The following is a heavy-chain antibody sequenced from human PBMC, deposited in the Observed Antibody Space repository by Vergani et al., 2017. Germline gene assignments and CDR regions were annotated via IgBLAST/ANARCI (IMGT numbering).Heavy chain of an antibody. CDR1: GFTFSSYW. J-gene: IGHJ3*02. Sequence: EVQLVESGGGLVQPGGSLRLSCAASGFTFSSYWMSWVRQAPGKGLEWVANIKQDGSEKYYVDSVKGRFTISRDNAKNSLYLKMNSLRAEDTAVYYCARERDGYMGDAFDIWGEGTMVTVYS. V-gene: IGHV3-7*01. D-gene: IGHD5-24*01. CDR3: ARERDGYMGDAFDI. CDR2: IKQDGSEK.